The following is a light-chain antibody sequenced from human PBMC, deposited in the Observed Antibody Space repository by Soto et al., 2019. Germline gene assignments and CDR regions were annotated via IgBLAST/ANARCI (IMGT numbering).Light chain of an antibody. J-gene: IGLJ2*01. CDR3: ASWDDSLNGVV. V-gene: IGLV1-44*01. Sequence: QSVLTQPPSASGPPEQRVSISCSGSSSNIGTNSVNWYQQLPGTAPKLLIYGNYERPSGVPDRFSGSRSGTSASLAISGLQSEDASDYYCASWDDSLNGVVFGGGTKLTVL. CDR2: GNY. CDR1: SSNIGTNS.